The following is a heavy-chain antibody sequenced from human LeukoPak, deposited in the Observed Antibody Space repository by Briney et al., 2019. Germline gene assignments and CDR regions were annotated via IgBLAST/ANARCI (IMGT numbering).Heavy chain of an antibody. V-gene: IGHV1-69*04. D-gene: IGHD2-15*01. CDR1: GGTFISYA. Sequence: SVKASCKASGGTFISYAISWVGQAPGQGVEWMGRIIPIFGIANYAQKFQGRGTITADKDTRKAYMELSSLRSEDTAVYYCARGHCSGGSCYRAPQRPNWFDPWGQGTLVTVSS. CDR3: ARGHCSGGSCYRAPQRPNWFDP. J-gene: IGHJ5*02. CDR2: IIPIFGIA.